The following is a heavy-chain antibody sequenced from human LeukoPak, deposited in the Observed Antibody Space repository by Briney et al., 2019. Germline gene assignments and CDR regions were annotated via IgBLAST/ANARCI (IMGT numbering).Heavy chain of an antibody. V-gene: IGHV1-46*01. CDR1: GYTFTSYY. CDR2: INPSGGST. Sequence: ASVKVSCKASGYTFTSYYMHWVRQAPGQGLEWMGIINPSGGSTSYAQKFQGRVTMTRDTSTSTVYMELSSLRSEDTAVYYCARASVRVRGVIPTPFDYWGQGTLVTVSS. J-gene: IGHJ4*02. CDR3: ARASVRVRGVIPTPFDY. D-gene: IGHD3-10*01.